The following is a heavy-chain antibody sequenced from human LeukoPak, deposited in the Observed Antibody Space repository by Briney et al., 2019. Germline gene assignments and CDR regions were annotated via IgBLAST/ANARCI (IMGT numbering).Heavy chain of an antibody. CDR1: GFTLSTYA. D-gene: IGHD3-16*01. CDR3: ARDARGSGTDAFDI. CDR2: TSSSDAGT. J-gene: IGHJ3*02. Sequence: GGSLRLPCAASGFTLSTYAMSWVRQTPGKGLEWVAATSSSDAGTYHADSVRGRFTISRDNAKNSLYLQMNSLRAEDTAVYYCARDARGSGTDAFDIWGQGTMVTVSS. V-gene: IGHV3-23*01.